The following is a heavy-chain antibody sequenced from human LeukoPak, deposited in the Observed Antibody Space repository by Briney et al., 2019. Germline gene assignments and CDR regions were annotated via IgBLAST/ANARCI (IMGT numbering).Heavy chain of an antibody. CDR1: GYTFTSYA. V-gene: IGHV1-3*01. CDR3: ARHYSQRGLQPYDLFDP. CDR2: INAGIGNT. D-gene: IGHD1-26*01. J-gene: IGHJ5*02. Sequence: ASVKVSCKASGYTFTSYAMHWVRQAPGQRLEWMGWINAGIGNTKYSQKFQGRVTITRDTSASTAYMELSSLRSEDTAVYYCARHYSQRGLQPYDLFDPWGQGTLVTVSS.